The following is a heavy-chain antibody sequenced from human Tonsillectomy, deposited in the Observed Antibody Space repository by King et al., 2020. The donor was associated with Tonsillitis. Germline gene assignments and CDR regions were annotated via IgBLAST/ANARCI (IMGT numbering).Heavy chain of an antibody. Sequence: VQLVESGGGLVQPGGSLRLSCAASAFTFSSYWMSWVRQAPGKGLEWVANIKQYGSEKYYVDSVKARFTISRDNAKNSLYLQMYSLRDEDTAVYYCVRYYDGSGPADAFDIWGQGTMVTVSS. CDR2: IKQYGSEK. J-gene: IGHJ3*02. V-gene: IGHV3-7*03. CDR3: VRYYDGSGPADAFDI. CDR1: AFTFSSYW. D-gene: IGHD3-22*01.